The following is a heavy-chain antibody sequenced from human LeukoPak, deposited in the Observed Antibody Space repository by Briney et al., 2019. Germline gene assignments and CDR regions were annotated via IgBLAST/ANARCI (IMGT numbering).Heavy chain of an antibody. D-gene: IGHD3-9*01. Sequence: SETLSLTCTVSGGSISSGGYYWSWIRQHPGKGLEWIGYIYYSGSTYYNPSLKSRVTISVDTSKNQFSLKLSSVTAADTAVYYCARDGWYDILTGYPIWGQGTMVIVSS. J-gene: IGHJ3*02. CDR3: ARDGWYDILTGYPI. CDR1: GGSISSGGYY. V-gene: IGHV4-31*03. CDR2: IYYSGST.